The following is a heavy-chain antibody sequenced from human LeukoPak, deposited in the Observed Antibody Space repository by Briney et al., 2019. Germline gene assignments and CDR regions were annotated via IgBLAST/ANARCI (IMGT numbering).Heavy chain of an antibody. CDR1: GFTFSGSA. CDR2: IRSQLNSYAT. D-gene: IGHD5-18*01. CDR3: TRTAMVTGFDS. Sequence: QTGGSLRLSCAASGFTFSGSAMHWVRQASGKGLEWVGGIRSQLNSYATAYAASVKGRFTISRDDSKNTAYLQMNSLKTEDTAVYYCTRTAMVTGFDSWGQGTLVTVSS. V-gene: IGHV3-73*01. J-gene: IGHJ4*02.